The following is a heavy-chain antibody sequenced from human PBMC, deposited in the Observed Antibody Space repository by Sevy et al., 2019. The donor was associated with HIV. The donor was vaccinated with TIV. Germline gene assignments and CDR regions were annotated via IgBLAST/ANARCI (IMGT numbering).Heavy chain of an antibody. CDR1: GFTFSSYS. D-gene: IGHD3-3*01. CDR2: IDSSSSNR. V-gene: IGHV3-48*01. J-gene: IGHJ6*02. CDR3: ARDRAAVRFLEWYSEDYYYYGMDV. Sequence: GGSLRLSCAASGFTFSSYSMNWVRQAPGKGLEWLSYIDSSSSNRYYAESVKGRFTVSRDNAKKSLYVQMNSLRAEDTAVYYCARDRAAVRFLEWYSEDYYYYGMDVWGQGTTVTVSS.